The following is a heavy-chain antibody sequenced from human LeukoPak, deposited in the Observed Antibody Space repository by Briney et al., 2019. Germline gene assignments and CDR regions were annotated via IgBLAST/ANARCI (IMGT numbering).Heavy chain of an antibody. J-gene: IGHJ4*02. CDR3: ARVGIVVVPAAGFDY. D-gene: IGHD2-2*03. CDR2: ISYDGSNK. CDR1: GFTFSSYA. V-gene: IGHV3-30-3*01. Sequence: GGSLRLSCAASGFTFSSYAMHWVRQAPGKGLEWVAVISYDGSNKYYADSVKGRFTISRDNSKNTLYLQMNSLRAEDTAVYYCARVGIVVVPAAGFDYWGQGTLVTVSS.